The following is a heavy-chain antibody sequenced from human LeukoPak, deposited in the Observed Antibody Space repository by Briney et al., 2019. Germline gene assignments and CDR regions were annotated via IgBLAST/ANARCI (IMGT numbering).Heavy chain of an antibody. CDR2: IHSDGTGP. Sequence: GGSLRLSCAASGFTFSSYSMHWVRHVPGKGLVWVSRIHSDGTGPIYADSVKGRFTISRDNAKNTLYLQMDSLRAEDTAVYYCAKVESYNAYDYWGQGTLVTVSS. J-gene: IGHJ4*02. CDR3: AKVESYNAYDY. D-gene: IGHD5-24*01. V-gene: IGHV3-74*01. CDR1: GFTFSSYS.